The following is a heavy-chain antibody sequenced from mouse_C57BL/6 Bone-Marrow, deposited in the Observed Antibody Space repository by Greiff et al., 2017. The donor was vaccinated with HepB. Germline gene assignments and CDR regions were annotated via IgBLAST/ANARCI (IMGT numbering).Heavy chain of an antibody. V-gene: IGHV1-69*01. CDR2: IDPSDSYT. J-gene: IGHJ4*01. CDR1: GYTFTSYW. CDR3: AREGKPRAMDY. Sequence: QVQLKQPGAELVMPGASVKLSCKASGYTFTSYWMHWVKQRPGQGLEWIGEIDPSDSYTNYNQKVKGKSTLTVDKSSSTAYMQLSSLTSEDSAVYYCAREGKPRAMDYWGQGTSVTVSS.